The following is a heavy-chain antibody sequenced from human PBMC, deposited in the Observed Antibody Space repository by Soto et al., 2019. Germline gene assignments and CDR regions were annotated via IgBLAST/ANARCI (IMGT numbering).Heavy chain of an antibody. Sequence: SGKRYCKGSGDSKIRYAISWLSETHRQGLEWMGGIIPIFGTANYAQKFQGRVTITADESTSTAYMELSSLRSEDTAVYYCAQNRDNYYASSGYYSLFSNWFDPRGQALLVTVSS. V-gene: IGHV1-69*13. D-gene: IGHD3-22*01. CDR1: GDSKIRYA. CDR2: IIPIFGTA. CDR3: AQNRDNYYASSGYYSLFSNWFDP. J-gene: IGHJ5*02.